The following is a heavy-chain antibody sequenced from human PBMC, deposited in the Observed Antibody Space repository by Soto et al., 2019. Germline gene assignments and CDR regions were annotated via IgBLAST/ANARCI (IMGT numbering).Heavy chain of an antibody. D-gene: IGHD2-21*01. CDR1: GESFSGYF. CDR2: INDDGRT. CDR3: ARGGRFPGAKYYYIDG. J-gene: IGHJ6*03. V-gene: IGHV4-34*01. Sequence: QVQLQQWGAGLLKPSETLSLTCAVYGESFSGYFWTWVRQPPGKGLEWIGEINDDGRTNSNPSLKSRVTISVDTSKNQFSLTLTSVTAADTAVYFCARGGRFPGAKYYYIDGWDNGTTVTVSS.